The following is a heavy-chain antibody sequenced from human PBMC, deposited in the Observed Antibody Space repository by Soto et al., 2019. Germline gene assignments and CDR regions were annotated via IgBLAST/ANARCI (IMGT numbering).Heavy chain of an antibody. CDR2: IYRDGTT. Sequence: EVQLEESVGGLFQPGGSLRLTCAVSGFSLNNYWMHWVRQRPGKGLVWVARIYRDGTTSYADSVKGRFTISRDNAKNTVSLQMNSLKDEDTAVYYCMRGNTGYGNFDYWGQGTLVTVSS. CDR1: GFSLNNYW. J-gene: IGHJ4*02. V-gene: IGHV3-74*01. D-gene: IGHD5-12*01. CDR3: MRGNTGYGNFDY.